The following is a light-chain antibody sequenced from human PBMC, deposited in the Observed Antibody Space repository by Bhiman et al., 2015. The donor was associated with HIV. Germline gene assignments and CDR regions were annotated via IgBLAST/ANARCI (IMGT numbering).Light chain of an antibody. J-gene: IGLJ1*01. CDR3: QAWDSSTGGV. V-gene: IGLV3-1*01. CDR1: KLGDKY. CDR2: RDN. Sequence: SYELTQPPSVSVSPGQTASITCSGDKLGDKYACWYQQKPGQSPVLVIYRDNKRPSGIPERFSGSNSGNTATLTISGTQAVDEADYYCQAWDSSTGGVFGTGTRVTVL.